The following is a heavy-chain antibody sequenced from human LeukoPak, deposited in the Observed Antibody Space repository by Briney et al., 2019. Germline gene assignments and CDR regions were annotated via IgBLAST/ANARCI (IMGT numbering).Heavy chain of an antibody. Sequence: PGGSLRLSCAASGFTFSSSWMSWVRQAPGKGLEWVAVISYDGSNKYYADSVKGRFTISRDNSKNTLYLQMNSLRAEDTAVYYCARGVYYDSLYAFDIWGQGTMVTVSS. V-gene: IGHV3-30*03. D-gene: IGHD3-22*01. J-gene: IGHJ3*02. CDR2: ISYDGSNK. CDR1: GFTFSSSW. CDR3: ARGVYYDSLYAFDI.